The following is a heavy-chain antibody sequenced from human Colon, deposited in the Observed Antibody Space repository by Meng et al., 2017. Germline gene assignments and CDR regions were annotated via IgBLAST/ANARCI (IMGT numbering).Heavy chain of an antibody. CDR3: ARNPVIPDARTFDF. J-gene: IGHJ4*02. V-gene: IGHV4-30-4*01. Sequence: QVQLQESGPGVVKPSQTLSLTCTISGGSINSADYYWNWIRHSPGKGLEWLGDIHSSGNTYYTPSLKSRLTMSLDTSKNQFSLRLTSVTAADTAVYYCARNPVIPDARTFDFWGQGALVTVSS. D-gene: IGHD2-2*01. CDR2: IHSSGNT. CDR1: GGSINSADYY.